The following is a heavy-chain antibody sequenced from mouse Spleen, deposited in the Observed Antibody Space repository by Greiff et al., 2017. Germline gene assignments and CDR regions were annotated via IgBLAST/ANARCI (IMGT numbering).Heavy chain of an antibody. CDR3: TRSRRYFDY. CDR1: GYTFTDYE. V-gene: IGHV1-15*01. Sequence: VQLQQSGAELVMPGASVTLSCKASGYTFTDYEMHWVKQTPVHGLEWIGAIDPETGGTAYNQKFKGKAILTADKSSSTAYMELRSLTSEDSAVYYCTRSRRYFDYWGQGTTLTVSS. J-gene: IGHJ2*01. CDR2: IDPETGGT.